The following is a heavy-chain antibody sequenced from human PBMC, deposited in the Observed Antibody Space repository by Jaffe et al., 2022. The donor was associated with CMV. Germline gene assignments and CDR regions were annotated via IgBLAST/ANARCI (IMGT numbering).Heavy chain of an antibody. D-gene: IGHD2-15*01. CDR1: GYTFTSYG. V-gene: IGHV1-18*01. J-gene: IGHJ3*02. CDR2: ISAYNGNT. Sequence: QVQLVQSGAEVKKPGASVKVSCKASGYTFTSYGISWVRQAPGQGLEWMGWISAYNGNTNYAQKLQGRVTMTTDTSTSTAYMELRSLRSDDTAVYYCARDGFKDIVVVVAAQGDAFDIWGQGTMVTVSS. CDR3: ARDGFKDIVVVVAAQGDAFDI.